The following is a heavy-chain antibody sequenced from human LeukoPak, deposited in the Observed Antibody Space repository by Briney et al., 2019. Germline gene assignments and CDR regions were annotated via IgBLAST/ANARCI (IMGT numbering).Heavy chain of an antibody. J-gene: IGHJ5*02. Sequence: SETLSLTCTVSGGSISSSSYYWGWLRQPPGKGLEWIGSIYYSGSTYYNPSLKSRVTISVDTSKNQFSLKLSSVTAADTAVYYCARGGGGWFGELFPRWFDPWGQGTLVTVSS. V-gene: IGHV4-39*07. CDR1: GGSISSSSYY. CDR3: ARGGGGWFGELFPRWFDP. D-gene: IGHD3-10*01. CDR2: IYYSGST.